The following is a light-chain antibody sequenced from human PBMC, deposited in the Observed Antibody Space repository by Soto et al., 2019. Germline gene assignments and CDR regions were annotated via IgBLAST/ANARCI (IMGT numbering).Light chain of an antibody. CDR3: SSYTSSSTYV. V-gene: IGLV2-14*01. CDR1: SSDVGGYNY. Sequence: SALRRPASESRSPGSSYPLSCTGTSSDVGGYNYVSWYQQHPGKAPKLMIYDVSNRPSGVSNRFSGSKSGNTASLTISGLQAEDEADYYCSSYTSSSTYVFGTGTKVTVL. J-gene: IGLJ1*01. CDR2: DVS.